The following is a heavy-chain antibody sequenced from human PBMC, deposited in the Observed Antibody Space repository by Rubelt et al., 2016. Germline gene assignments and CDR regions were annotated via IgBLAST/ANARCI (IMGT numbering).Heavy chain of an antibody. CDR2: IHHSGST. V-gene: IGHV4-34*01. Sequence: QVQLQQWGAGLLKPSETLSLTCAVYGGAFSDYYWSWIRQPPGKGLEWVGEIHHSGSTNYNPSLKSRITISVDTSKNQFSLKLSSVTAADTAVYYCARRPIVGDPRYALDIWGQGTMVTVSS. D-gene: IGHD1-26*01. J-gene: IGHJ3*02. CDR1: GGAFSDYY. CDR3: ARRPIVGDPRYALDI.